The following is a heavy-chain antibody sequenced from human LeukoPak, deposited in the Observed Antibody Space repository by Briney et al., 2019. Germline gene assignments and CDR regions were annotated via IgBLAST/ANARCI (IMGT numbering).Heavy chain of an antibody. V-gene: IGHV4-34*01. CDR1: GGSFSGYY. CDR2: INHSGST. Sequence: PSETLSLTCAVYGGSFSGYYWSWIRQPPGKGLEWIGGINHSGSTNYNPSLKSRVTISVDTSKNQFSLKLSSVTAADTAVYYCARGLLLWFGELLHQDYYYYGMDVWGQGTTVTVSS. J-gene: IGHJ6*02. CDR3: ARGLLLWFGELLHQDYYYYGMDV. D-gene: IGHD3-10*01.